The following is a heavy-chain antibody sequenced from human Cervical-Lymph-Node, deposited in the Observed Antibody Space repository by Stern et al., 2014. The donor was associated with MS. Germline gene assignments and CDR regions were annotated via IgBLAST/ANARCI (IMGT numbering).Heavy chain of an antibody. CDR2: IYPGDSDT. V-gene: IGHV5-51*03. CDR3: ARRGLGYDGADH. D-gene: IGHD3-16*01. J-gene: IGHJ4*02. Sequence: AQLVQSGAGVGKPGESLKISCKVSGYSFANFWIGWVRQVPGKGLELMGIIYPGDSDTRYSPSFQGQVTLAADESISTAYLQWSSLKASDTGIYYCARRGLGYDGADHWGQGALVTVSS. CDR1: GYSFANFW.